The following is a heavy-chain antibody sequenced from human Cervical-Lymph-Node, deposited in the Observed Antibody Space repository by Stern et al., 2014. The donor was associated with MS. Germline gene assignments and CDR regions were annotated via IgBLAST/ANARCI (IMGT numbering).Heavy chain of an antibody. CDR3: AGSNWGYFDY. V-gene: IGHV3-48*01. CDR1: GFTFSSYS. CDR2: ISSSSSTI. Sequence: VQLVQSGGGLVQPGGSLRLSCAASGFTFSSYSMNWVRQAPGKGLEWVSYISSSSSTIYYADSVKGRFTISRDNAKNSLYLQMNSLRAEDTAVYYCAGSNWGYFDYWGQGTLVTVSS. D-gene: IGHD7-27*01. J-gene: IGHJ4*02.